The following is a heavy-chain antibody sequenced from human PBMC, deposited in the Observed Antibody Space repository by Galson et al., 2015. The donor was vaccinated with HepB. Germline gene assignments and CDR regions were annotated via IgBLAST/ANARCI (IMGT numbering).Heavy chain of an antibody. CDR1: GFIFSDYW. Sequence: SLRLSCAASGFIFSDYWMHWVRQAPGKGLVWVSRINHDGTSTVYADSVKGRFTISRDNAKNTLYLQMNSLRAEDTAVHYCARVETYITGWPFRWGQGTLVTVSS. CDR3: ARVETYITGWPFR. D-gene: IGHD6-19*01. V-gene: IGHV3-74*01. J-gene: IGHJ4*02. CDR2: INHDGTST.